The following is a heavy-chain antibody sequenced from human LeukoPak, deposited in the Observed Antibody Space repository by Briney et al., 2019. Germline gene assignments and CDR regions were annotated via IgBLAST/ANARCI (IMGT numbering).Heavy chain of an antibody. D-gene: IGHD3-3*01. Sequence: ASVKVSCKASGYTFTSYAMNWVRQAPGQGLEWMGWINTNTGNPTYAHGFTGRFVFSFDTSVSTAYLQISSLKAEDTAVYYCAREGYDFWSGYLYPTWGQGTLVTVS. J-gene: IGHJ4*02. CDR2: INTNTGNP. V-gene: IGHV7-4-1*02. CDR1: GYTFTSYA. CDR3: AREGYDFWSGYLYPT.